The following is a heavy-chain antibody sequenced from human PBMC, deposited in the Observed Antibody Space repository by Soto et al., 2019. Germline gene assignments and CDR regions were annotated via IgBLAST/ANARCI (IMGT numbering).Heavy chain of an antibody. CDR3: AHQNRNAIPGIFDY. V-gene: IGHV2-5*02. CDR2: IYWDDDK. D-gene: IGHD2-2*02. J-gene: IGHJ4*02. Sequence: QITLKESGPTLVKPTQTLTLTCTFSGFSLSTSGVAVVWIRQPPGKALEWLALIYWDDDKRYSPSLKTRLTITKYTSQNQVVLTMTNMDPVDTATYYCAHQNRNAIPGIFDYWGQGTLVTVSS. CDR1: GFSLSTSGVA.